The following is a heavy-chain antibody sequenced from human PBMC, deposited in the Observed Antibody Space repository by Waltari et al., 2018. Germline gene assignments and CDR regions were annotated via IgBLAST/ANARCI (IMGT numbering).Heavy chain of an antibody. CDR2: IYYSGST. J-gene: IGHJ4*02. Sequence: QLQLQESGPGLVKPSETLSLTCTVSGGSISSSSYYWGWIRQPPGKGLEWIGSIYYSGSTYYNPSLKSRVTISVDTSKNQFSLKLSSVTAADTAVYDCARDYGPYGSGPYFDYWGQGTLVTVSS. CDR3: ARDYGPYGSGPYFDY. V-gene: IGHV4-39*07. D-gene: IGHD3-10*01. CDR1: GGSISSSSYY.